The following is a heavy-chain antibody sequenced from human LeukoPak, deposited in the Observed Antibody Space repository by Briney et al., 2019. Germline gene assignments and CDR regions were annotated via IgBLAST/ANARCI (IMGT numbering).Heavy chain of an antibody. D-gene: IGHD2-2*01. V-gene: IGHV3-7*01. Sequence: GGSLRLSCAASGFTFSSNWMSWVRQAPGKGLEWVANIKRDGSEKYYVDSVKGRFTISRDNAKNSLYLQMNSLRAEDTAVYYCARGSSRGLSGAAAFDYWGRGTLVTVSS. CDR1: GFTFSSNW. J-gene: IGHJ4*02. CDR2: IKRDGSEK. CDR3: ARGSSRGLSGAAAFDY.